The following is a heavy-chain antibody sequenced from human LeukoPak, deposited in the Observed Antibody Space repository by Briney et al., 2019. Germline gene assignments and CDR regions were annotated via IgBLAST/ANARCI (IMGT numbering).Heavy chain of an antibody. CDR3: ARMFPAAYPDYYYYMDV. J-gene: IGHJ6*03. CDR1: GGSISSRNW. Sequence: SGTLSLTCTVSGGSISSRNWWSWVRQPPGKGLEWIGEIYDSGSTNYNPSLRSRVTISIDKSKNHFSLKLSSATAADTAVYYCARMFPAAYPDYYYYMDVWGKGTTVTVSS. D-gene: IGHD2-2*01. V-gene: IGHV4-4*02. CDR2: IYDSGST.